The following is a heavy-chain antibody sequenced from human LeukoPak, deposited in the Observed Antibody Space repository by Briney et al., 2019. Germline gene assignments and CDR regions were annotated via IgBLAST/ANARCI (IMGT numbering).Heavy chain of an antibody. V-gene: IGHV3-74*01. CDR1: GFTFSNYW. D-gene: IGHD3-22*01. CDR2: INGDGSII. J-gene: IGHJ4*02. Sequence: PGGSLRLSCVVSGFTFSNYWMHWVRQAPGKGLLWVSRINGDGSIISYADSVKGRFTISRDNAKNTLYLQMNSLRAEDTAVYYCAKPTTYYYDSSGLSDWGQGTLVTVSA. CDR3: AKPTTYYYDSSGLSD.